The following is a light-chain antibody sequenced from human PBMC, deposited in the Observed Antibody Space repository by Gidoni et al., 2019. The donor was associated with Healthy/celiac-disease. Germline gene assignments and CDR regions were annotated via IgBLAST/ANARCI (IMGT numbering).Light chain of an antibody. CDR3: QVWDSSSDHVV. V-gene: IGLV3-21*04. J-gene: IGLJ2*01. CDR1: NIGSKS. Sequence: TQPPSVSVAPGKTARITSGGNNIGSKSVHWYQQKPGQASVLVIYYDSDRPSGIPERFSGSNSGNTATLTISRVEAGDEADYYCQVWDSSSDHVVFGGGTKLTVL. CDR2: YDS.